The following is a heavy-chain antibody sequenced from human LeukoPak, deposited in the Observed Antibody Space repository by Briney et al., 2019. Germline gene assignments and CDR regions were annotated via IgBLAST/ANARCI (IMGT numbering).Heavy chain of an antibody. Sequence: RTGGSLRLSCAASGFTFSSYAMSWVRQAPGKGLEWDSAITGSGDTTYYADSVKGRITISRDNSKNTLYLQMNSLRAEDTAVYYCAKDSYDILTGYYHYWGQGTLVTVSS. D-gene: IGHD3-9*01. CDR2: ITGSGDTT. J-gene: IGHJ4*02. CDR3: AKDSYDILTGYYHY. V-gene: IGHV3-23*01. CDR1: GFTFSSYA.